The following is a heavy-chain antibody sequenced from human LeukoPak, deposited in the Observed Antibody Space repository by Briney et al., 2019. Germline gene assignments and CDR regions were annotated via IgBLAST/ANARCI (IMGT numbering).Heavy chain of an antibody. CDR1: GFTFSSYG. D-gene: IGHD3-16*02. CDR2: ISYDGGNK. V-gene: IGHV3-30*18. Sequence: GRSLRLSCAASGFTFSSYGMHWVRQAPGKGLEWVAVISYDGGNKYYADSVKGRFTISRDNSKNTLYLQMNSLRAEDTAVYYCAKGEYDYVWGSYRQLPDYWGQGTLVTVSS. J-gene: IGHJ4*02. CDR3: AKGEYDYVWGSYRQLPDY.